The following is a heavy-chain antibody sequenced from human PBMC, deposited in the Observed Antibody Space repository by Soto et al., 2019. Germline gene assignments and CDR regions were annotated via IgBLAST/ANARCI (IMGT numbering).Heavy chain of an antibody. CDR1: GFTFSSYA. CDR2: ISYDGSNK. CDR3: ARDHASTLYSYGNFDY. Sequence: GSLRLSCAASGFTFSSYAMHWVRQAPGKGLEWVAVISYDGSNKYYADSVKGRFTISRDNSKNTLYLQMNSLRAEDTAVYYCARDHASTLYSYGNFDYWGQGTLVTVSS. V-gene: IGHV3-30-3*01. D-gene: IGHD5-18*01. J-gene: IGHJ4*02.